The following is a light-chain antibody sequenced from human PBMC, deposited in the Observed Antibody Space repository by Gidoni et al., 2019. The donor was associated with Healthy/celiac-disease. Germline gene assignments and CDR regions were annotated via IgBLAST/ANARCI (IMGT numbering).Light chain of an antibody. CDR1: SSDVGSYNL. J-gene: IGLJ3*02. CDR3: CSYAGSSTLV. CDR2: EGS. V-gene: IGLV2-23*01. Sequence: QSALTQPASVSGSPGQSITLSCTGTSSDVGSYNLVSWSQQHPGKAPKLMIYEGSKRPSGVSIRCSGSKSGNTASLTISGLQAEDEADYYCCSYAGSSTLVFGGGTKLTVL.